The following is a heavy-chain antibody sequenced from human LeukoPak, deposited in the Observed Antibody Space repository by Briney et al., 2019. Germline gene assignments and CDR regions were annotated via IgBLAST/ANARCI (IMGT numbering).Heavy chain of an antibody. D-gene: IGHD3-3*01. J-gene: IGHJ4*02. V-gene: IGHV1-69*13. Sequence: SVKVSCKASGGTFSSYAISWVRQAPGQGLEWVGGIIPIFGTANYAQKFQGRVTITADESTSTAYMELSSLRSEDTAVYYCARVGDFWSGYYRPFDHWGQGTLVTVCS. CDR2: IIPIFGTA. CDR3: ARVGDFWSGYYRPFDH. CDR1: GGTFSSYA.